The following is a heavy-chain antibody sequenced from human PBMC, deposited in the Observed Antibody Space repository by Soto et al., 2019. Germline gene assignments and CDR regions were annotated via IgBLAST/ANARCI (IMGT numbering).Heavy chain of an antibody. CDR3: AREDILGTRSFDY. CDR1: GFTFASYS. D-gene: IGHD1-26*01. CDR2: ICSRSLTL. V-gene: IGHV3-48*02. Sequence: GGSLRLSCAASGFTFASYSMNWVRQAPGKGLEWIAYICSRSLTLYYADSVQGRFTISRDNADNSLYLQMSSLGDEDTAVYYCAREDILGTRSFDYWGRGTLVTVSS. J-gene: IGHJ4*02.